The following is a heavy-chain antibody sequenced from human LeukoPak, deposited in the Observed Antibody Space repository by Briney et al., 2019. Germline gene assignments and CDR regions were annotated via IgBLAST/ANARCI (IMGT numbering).Heavy chain of an antibody. D-gene: IGHD3-10*01. CDR3: VKDYHSGDYQYYYMDV. Sequence: GGSLRLSCAASGFTFDDYAMHWVRQAPGKGLEWVSLISWDGGSTYYADSVKGRFTISRDNSKNSLYLQMESLRVEDTALYYCVKDYHSGDYQYYYMDVWGKGTTVTVSS. J-gene: IGHJ6*03. CDR1: GFTFDDYA. V-gene: IGHV3-43D*03. CDR2: ISWDGGST.